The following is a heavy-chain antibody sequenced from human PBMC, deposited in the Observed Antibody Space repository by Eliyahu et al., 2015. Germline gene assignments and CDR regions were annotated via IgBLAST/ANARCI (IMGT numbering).Heavy chain of an antibody. CDR1: GGSFSXYX. D-gene: IGHD3-16*01. CDR3: ARGQRATRTLYYYYYTMDV. V-gene: IGHV4-34*01. CDR2: INHSGST. Sequence: QVQLQQWGAGLLKPSETLSLTCXVYGGSFSXYXWSWIRQPPGKGLEWIGEINHSGSTNYNPSLKSRATLSGDTSKNQFSLKLRSVTAADTAVYYCARGQRATRTLYYYYYTMDVWDEGTTVTVSS. J-gene: IGHJ6*04.